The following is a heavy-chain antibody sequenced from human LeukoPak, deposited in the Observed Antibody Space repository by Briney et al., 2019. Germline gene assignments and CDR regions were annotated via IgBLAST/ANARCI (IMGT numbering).Heavy chain of an antibody. D-gene: IGHD2-2*02. CDR2: ISSSSSTM. V-gene: IGHV3-48*01. J-gene: IGHJ2*01. CDR3: ARDGCTDTPDWYFDL. Sequence: GGSLRLSCAASRFTLSRYSMNWVRQAPGAGLEWVSYISSSSSTMYYADSVKGRFTISRDSAKTSLYLQMNSLRAEDTAVYYCARDGCTDTPDWYFDLWGRGTQVTVSS. CDR1: RFTLSRYS.